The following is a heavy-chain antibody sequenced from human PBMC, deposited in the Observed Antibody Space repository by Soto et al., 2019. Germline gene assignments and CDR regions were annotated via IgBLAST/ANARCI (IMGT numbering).Heavy chain of an antibody. CDR2: VYYSGST. J-gene: IGHJ4*02. D-gene: IGHD1-26*01. CDR1: GGSISSSSYY. Sequence: QLQLQESGPGLVKPSETLSLTCTVSGGSISSSSYYWGWIRQPPGKGLEWIGSVYYSGSTYYNPSLKSRVTISVDTSNNHYSLKPSPVTAADTAVYYCAGASGSYQRGYSFDYWGQGTLVTVSS. V-gene: IGHV4-39*02. CDR3: AGASGSYQRGYSFDY.